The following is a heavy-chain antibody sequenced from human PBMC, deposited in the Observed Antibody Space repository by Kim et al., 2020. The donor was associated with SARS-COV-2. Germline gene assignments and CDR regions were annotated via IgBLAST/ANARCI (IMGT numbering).Heavy chain of an antibody. CDR3: ARNGAVSWFLDY. Sequence: GGSLRFSCAASGYPFSNHAIHWVRQAPGKGLEWVGIIWSDGSNTYYGDSVKGRFTISRDNSKNTVNLQMNSLRADDTAVYYCARNGAVSWFLDYWGQGTLVTVSS. CDR2: IWSDGSNT. CDR1: GYPFSNHA. V-gene: IGHV3-33*01. D-gene: IGHD2-8*01. J-gene: IGHJ4*02.